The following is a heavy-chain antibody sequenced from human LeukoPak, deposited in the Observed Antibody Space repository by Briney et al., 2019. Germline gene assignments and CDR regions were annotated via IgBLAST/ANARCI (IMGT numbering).Heavy chain of an antibody. J-gene: IGHJ3*02. CDR2: INPSGGST. Sequence: ASVKVSCKASGYTFTSYYMHWVRQAPGQGLEWMGIINPSGGSTSYAQKFQGRVAMTRDTSTSTVYMELSSLRSEDTAVYYCARDVITFGGVIGRGDFDIWGQGTMVTVSS. V-gene: IGHV1-46*01. D-gene: IGHD3-16*02. CDR3: ARDVITFGGVIGRGDFDI. CDR1: GYTFTSYY.